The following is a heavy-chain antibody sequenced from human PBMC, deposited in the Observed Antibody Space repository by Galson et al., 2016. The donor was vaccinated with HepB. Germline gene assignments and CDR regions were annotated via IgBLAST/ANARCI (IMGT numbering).Heavy chain of an antibody. CDR3: VRDNWAADY. J-gene: IGHJ4*02. CDR1: GFTFSSYC. V-gene: IGHV3-7*01. CDR2: INHDGSQK. D-gene: IGHD7-27*01. Sequence: SLRLSCAASGFTFSSYCMTWVRQAPGKGLEWVANINHDGSQKYYVDSVKGRFTISRDKANNSLYLQMNSLRGEDTAVYYCVRDNWAADYWGQGTLVTVSS.